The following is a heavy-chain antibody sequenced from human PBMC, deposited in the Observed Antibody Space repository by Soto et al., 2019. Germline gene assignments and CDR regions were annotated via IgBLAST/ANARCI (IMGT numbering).Heavy chain of an antibody. V-gene: IGHV4-31*03. CDR3: AREAGAEGTTVTFVDV. CDR2: IYYSGST. D-gene: IGHD4-17*01. CDR1: GGSISSGGYY. J-gene: IGHJ6*04. Sequence: QVQLQESGPGLVKPSQTLSLTCTVSGGSISSGGYYWSWIRQHPGKGLEWIGDIYYSGSTYYNPSLKSRVTISVDTSKNQFSLKLSSVTAADTAVYYCAREAGAEGTTVTFVDVWGKGTTVTVSS.